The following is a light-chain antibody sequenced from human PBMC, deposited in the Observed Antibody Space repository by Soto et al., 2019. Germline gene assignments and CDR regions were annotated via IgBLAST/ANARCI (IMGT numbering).Light chain of an antibody. CDR2: GAF. J-gene: IGKJ1*01. Sequence: VLTQSPGTLSLFPGERATLSCRASQSISASYLAWYQHKPGQAPRLLIYGAFNRATGIPDRFSGRASGPDYTLTISGLEAEDFAVYYCQQYGSTPPTFGQGTKVEIK. CDR1: QSISASY. V-gene: IGKV3-20*01. CDR3: QQYGSTPPT.